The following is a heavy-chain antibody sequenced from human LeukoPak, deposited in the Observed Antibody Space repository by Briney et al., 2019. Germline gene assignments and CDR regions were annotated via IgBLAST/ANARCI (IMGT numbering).Heavy chain of an antibody. D-gene: IGHD2-2*01. CDR3: ATSGQYQLLWY. CDR1: GGXXXSYY. Sequence: PSETLSLTCTVSGGXXXSYYXSXIRQPXXXXXEWIGYIYYSGSTNYNPSLKSRVTISVDTSKNQFSLKLSSVTAADTAVYYCATSGQYQLLWYWGQGTLVTVSS. CDR2: IYYSGST. J-gene: IGHJ4*02. V-gene: IGHV4-59*01.